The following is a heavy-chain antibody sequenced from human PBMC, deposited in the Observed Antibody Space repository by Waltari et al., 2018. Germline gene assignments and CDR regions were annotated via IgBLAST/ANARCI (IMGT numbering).Heavy chain of an antibody. Sequence: QVQLVESGGGVVKAGGSLRLACAASGFTFSNHYMSGNRQAPGKGLEWVSFISSTSRYTNTADSVKGRFTISRDNAKKSVFLQMNNLRAEDTAVYYCARGRDDYNPQPFDFWGQGIPVTVSS. CDR3: ARGRDDYNPQPFDF. D-gene: IGHD4-4*01. J-gene: IGHJ4*02. CDR2: ISSTSRYT. CDR1: GFTFSNHY. V-gene: IGHV3-11*06.